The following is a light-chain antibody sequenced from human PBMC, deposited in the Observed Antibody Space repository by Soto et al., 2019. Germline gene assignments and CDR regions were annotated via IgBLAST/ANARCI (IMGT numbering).Light chain of an antibody. J-gene: IGKJ4*01. CDR2: DAS. V-gene: IGKV3-15*01. Sequence: EIVMTQSPATQSVSPGERATLSCRASQSVSSNLAWYQQKPGQAPRLLIYDASTRATGIPARFSGSGSGTEFTLTISSLQSEDFAVYYCQQYNNWPPPTFGGGTKVEIK. CDR1: QSVSSN. CDR3: QQYNNWPPPT.